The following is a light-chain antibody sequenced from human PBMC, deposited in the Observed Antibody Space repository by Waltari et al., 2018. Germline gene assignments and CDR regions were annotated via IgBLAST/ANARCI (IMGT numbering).Light chain of an antibody. CDR3: HPRDSSSDHVL. CDR1: SRRNYY. CDR2: GEN. V-gene: IGLV3-19*01. Sequence: FVLTQPPAVAVALGQTGSITWQGDSRRNYYASWYQQPAGQAPVLVIYGENNRPSGIPDRFSDSNSGNTASLIITRVQAEDEAVYYCHPRDSSSDHVLFGGGTKLTVL. J-gene: IGLJ2*01.